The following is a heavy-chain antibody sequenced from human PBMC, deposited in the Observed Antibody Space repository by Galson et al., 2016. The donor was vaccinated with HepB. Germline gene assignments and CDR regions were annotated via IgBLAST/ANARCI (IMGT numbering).Heavy chain of an antibody. V-gene: IGHV3-7*03. CDR2: TRQDGSEK. CDR3: ARYEGYCSGNSCTSSMDV. Sequence: SLRLSCAVSGFTFSSYSMTWVRQAPGKGLEWVADTRQDGSEKNYVDSVKGRFTISRDNAKNSLYLQLNSLRVEDTAVYYCARYEGYCSGNSCTSSMDVWGQGTTVTVSS. CDR1: GFTFSSYS. J-gene: IGHJ6*02. D-gene: IGHD2-15*01.